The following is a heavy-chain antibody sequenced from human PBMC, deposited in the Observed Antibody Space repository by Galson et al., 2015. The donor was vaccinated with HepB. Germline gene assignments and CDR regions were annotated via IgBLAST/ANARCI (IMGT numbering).Heavy chain of an antibody. CDR3: ARSNKGLGSGHYGGGYFDL. J-gene: IGHJ2*01. D-gene: IGHD4-23*01. V-gene: IGHV3-66*01. CDR1: GFTFRSYS. CDR2: VYRGGGR. Sequence: SLRLSCAASGFTFRSYSMEWVRQAPGKGLEWVSVVYRGGGRYYADFVQGRFTISRDDSKNTLYLQLNSLRVEDTAVYYCARSNKGLGSGHYGGGYFDLWGRGPLVTVSS.